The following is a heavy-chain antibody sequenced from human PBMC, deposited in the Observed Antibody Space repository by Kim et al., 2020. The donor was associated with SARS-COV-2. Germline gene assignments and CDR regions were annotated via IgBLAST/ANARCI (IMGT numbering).Heavy chain of an antibody. CDR1: GFTFSNAW. J-gene: IGHJ6*02. Sequence: GGSLRLSCAASGFTFSNAWMSWVRQAPGKGLEWVGRIKSKTDGGTTDYAAPVKGRFTISRDDSKNTLYLQMNSLKTEDTAVYYCTTDQGLSLDYYYGMDVWGQGTTVTVSS. V-gene: IGHV3-15*01. CDR3: TTDQGLSLDYYYGMDV. CDR2: IKSKTDGGTT.